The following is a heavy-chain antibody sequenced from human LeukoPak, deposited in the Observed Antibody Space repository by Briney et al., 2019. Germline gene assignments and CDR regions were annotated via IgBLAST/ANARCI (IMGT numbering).Heavy chain of an antibody. Sequence: GESLKISCRGYGYSITTYWIGWVRQMPGKGLEWMGIIYPGDSDTRYTPSFQGQVTMSADKSINTAYLQWSSLKASDTAMYYCARRQGCSSTSCPPDYWGPVTLVTVSS. CDR2: IYPGDSDT. V-gene: IGHV5-51*01. J-gene: IGHJ4*02. CDR3: ARRQGCSSTSCPPDY. D-gene: IGHD2-2*01. CDR1: GYSITTYW.